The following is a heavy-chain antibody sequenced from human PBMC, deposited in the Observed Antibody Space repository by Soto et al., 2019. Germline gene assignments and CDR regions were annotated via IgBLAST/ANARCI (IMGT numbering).Heavy chain of an antibody. CDR2: ISSSGSTI. V-gene: IGHV3-11*01. CDR3: ARVRYYFDY. CDR1: GFTLSDYS. Sequence: GGSLRLSCAASGFTLSDYSMSWIRQAPGKGLEWVSYISSSGSTINYADPVKGRFTISRDNAKNSLYLQMNSLRAEDTAVYYCARVRYYFDYWGQGSLVTVSS. D-gene: IGHD3-10*01. J-gene: IGHJ4*02.